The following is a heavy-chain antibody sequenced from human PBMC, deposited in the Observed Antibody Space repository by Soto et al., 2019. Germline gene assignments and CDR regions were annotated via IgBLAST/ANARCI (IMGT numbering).Heavy chain of an antibody. Sequence: PGESLKISCKGSGYTFSSYWVAWVRQMPGKGLEWMGSIYPGDSDTKYSPSFRGQVTISADKSIRTAYLQWSSLKASDTAMYYCASGLYYYGVHFCGQGTPVTVSS. D-gene: IGHD3-10*01. V-gene: IGHV5-51*01. CDR3: ASGLYYYGVHF. J-gene: IGHJ4*03. CDR2: IYPGDSDT. CDR1: GYTFSSYW.